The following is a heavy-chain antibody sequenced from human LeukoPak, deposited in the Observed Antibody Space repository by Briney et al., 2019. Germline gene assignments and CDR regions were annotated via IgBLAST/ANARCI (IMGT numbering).Heavy chain of an antibody. Sequence: SQTLSLTCAISGDSVSSNSAAWNWIRQSPSRGLEWLGRTYYRSKWYNDYAVSVKSRITINPDTSKNQFSLQLNSVTPEDTAVYCCARDWVVCSSTSCYAAHFDYWGQGTLVTVSS. D-gene: IGHD2-2*01. CDR1: GDSVSSNSAA. J-gene: IGHJ4*02. V-gene: IGHV6-1*01. CDR3: ARDWVVCSSTSCYAAHFDY. CDR2: TYYRSKWYN.